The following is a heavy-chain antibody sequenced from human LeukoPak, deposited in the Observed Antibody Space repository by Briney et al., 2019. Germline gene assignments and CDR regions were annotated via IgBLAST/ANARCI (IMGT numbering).Heavy chain of an antibody. J-gene: IGHJ4*02. CDR1: GGSISRYY. CDR3: AAGATAFYYFDY. CDR2: IYYSGST. V-gene: IGHV4-59*01. Sequence: SETLSLTCTVSGGSISRYYWSWIRPPPGKGLEWIGYIYYSGSTTYNPSLKSRVTISVDKSKNPFSLKVSSVTAADTTVYYCAAGATAFYYFDYWGQGSLVTVSS. D-gene: IGHD1-26*01.